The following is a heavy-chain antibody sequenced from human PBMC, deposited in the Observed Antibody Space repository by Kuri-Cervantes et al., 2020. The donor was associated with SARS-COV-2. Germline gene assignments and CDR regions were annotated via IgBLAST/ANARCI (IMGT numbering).Heavy chain of an antibody. V-gene: IGHV3-53*05. CDR2: IYSGGST. CDR3: ARARQYYYDSSGYSDAFDI. D-gene: IGHD3-22*01. J-gene: IGHJ3*02. CDR1: GFTVSSNY. Sequence: LSLTCAASGFTVSSNYMSWVRQAPGKGLEWVSVIYSGGSTYYADSVKGRFTISRDNSKNTLYLQMGSLRAEDMAVYYCARARQYYYDSSGYSDAFDIWGQGTMVTVSS.